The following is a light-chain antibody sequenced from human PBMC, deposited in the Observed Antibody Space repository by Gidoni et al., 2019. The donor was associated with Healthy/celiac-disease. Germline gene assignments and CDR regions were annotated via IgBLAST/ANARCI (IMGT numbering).Light chain of an antibody. CDR1: QSISSW. Sequence: DSQRTQSPSTLSASVGDRVTITCLASQSISSWLAWYQQKPGKAPKLLIYKASSLESGVPSRFSGSGSGTEFTLTISSLQPDDFATYYCQQYNSYSLTFXXXTKLEIK. J-gene: IGKJ2*01. V-gene: IGKV1-5*03. CDR3: QQYNSYSLT. CDR2: KAS.